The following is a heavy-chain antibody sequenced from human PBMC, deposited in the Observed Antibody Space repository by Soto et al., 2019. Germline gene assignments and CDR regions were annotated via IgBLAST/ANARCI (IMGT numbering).Heavy chain of an antibody. CDR3: ARRSSGWYFDY. CDR2: ISGSGDST. Sequence: EVQLLESGGGLVQPGGSLRLSCAASGFSFSSYAMNWVRQAPGKGLEWVSVISGSGDSTYYADSVKGRFTISRDNSKNTLYLQMISLRAEDTAVYYGARRSSGWYFDYWGQGTLFIVSS. J-gene: IGHJ4*02. D-gene: IGHD6-19*01. V-gene: IGHV3-23*01. CDR1: GFSFSSYA.